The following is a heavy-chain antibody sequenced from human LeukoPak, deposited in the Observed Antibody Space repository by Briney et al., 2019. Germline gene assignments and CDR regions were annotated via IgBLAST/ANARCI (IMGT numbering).Heavy chain of an antibody. CDR1: GGSISSYY. Sequence: SETLSLTCTVSGGSISSYYWSWIRQPPGKGLEWIGYIYYSGSTNYNPSLKSRVTISGDTSKRQFSLKLSSVTAADTAVYYCARGVGYYAYFDYWGQGTLVTVSS. D-gene: IGHD1-26*01. V-gene: IGHV4-59*01. CDR3: ARGVGYYAYFDY. J-gene: IGHJ4*02. CDR2: IYYSGST.